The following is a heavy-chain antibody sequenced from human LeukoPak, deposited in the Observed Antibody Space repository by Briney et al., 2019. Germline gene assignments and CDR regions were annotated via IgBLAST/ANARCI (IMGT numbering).Heavy chain of an antibody. CDR1: GFTFSSYA. D-gene: IGHD3-10*01. CDR3: ARKSASGNYPLYY. Sequence: QSGGSLRLSCAASGFTFSSYAMSWVRQAPGEGLEWVSVISADSATTFYADSVKGRFTISRDNAKNTVFLQMSSLRAEDTALYYCARKSASGNYPLYYWGQGNLVTVSS. CDR2: ISADSATT. V-gene: IGHV3-23*01. J-gene: IGHJ4*02.